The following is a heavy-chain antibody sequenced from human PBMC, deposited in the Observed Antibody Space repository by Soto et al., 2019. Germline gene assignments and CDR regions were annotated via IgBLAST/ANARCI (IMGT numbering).Heavy chain of an antibody. CDR3: THAPGRRGYYGLDV. V-gene: IGHV3-15*07. D-gene: IGHD3-10*01. CDR2: IKSKSDGGTT. J-gene: IGHJ6*02. Sequence: EEQLVESGGGLVQPGGSLRLSCAASGFTFSNAWMHWVRQAPGKGLEWVGRIKSKSDGGTTDYAAPVKGRFTISRDDSKNTLYLQMISLQTEDTAVYYCTHAPGRRGYYGLDVWGQGTTVTVSS. CDR1: GFTFSNAW.